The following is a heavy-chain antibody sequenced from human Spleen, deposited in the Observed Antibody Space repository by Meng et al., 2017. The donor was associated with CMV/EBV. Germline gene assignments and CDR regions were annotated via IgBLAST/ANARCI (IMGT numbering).Heavy chain of an antibody. V-gene: IGHV1-18*01. CDR3: AGGRGWPFLDY. Sequence: SCKASGYTCTSHGVNWVRQAPGQGLEWMAWISAYNGHTNYAHKFQGRVTVTADTSTSTAYMELRSLRTDDTAVYYCAGGRGWPFLDYWGQGTLVTVSS. D-gene: IGHD4-23*01. J-gene: IGHJ4*02. CDR1: GYTCTSHG. CDR2: ISAYNGHT.